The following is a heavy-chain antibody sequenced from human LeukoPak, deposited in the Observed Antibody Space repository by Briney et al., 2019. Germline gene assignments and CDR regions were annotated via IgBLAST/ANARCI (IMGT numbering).Heavy chain of an antibody. Sequence: VASVKVSCKASGGTFSSYAISWVRQAPGQGLEWMGGIIPIFGTANYAQKSQGRVTITTDESTSTAYMELSSLRSEDTAVYYCARGADHLTYYDYVWGSYRYTYFDYWGQGTLVTVSS. J-gene: IGHJ4*02. CDR3: ARGADHLTYYDYVWGSYRYTYFDY. V-gene: IGHV1-69*05. D-gene: IGHD3-16*02. CDR2: IIPIFGTA. CDR1: GGTFSSYA.